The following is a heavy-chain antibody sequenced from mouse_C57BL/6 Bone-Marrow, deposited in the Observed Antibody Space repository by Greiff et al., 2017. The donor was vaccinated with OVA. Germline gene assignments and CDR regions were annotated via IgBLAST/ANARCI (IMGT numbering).Heavy chain of an antibody. V-gene: IGHV1-69*01. CDR3: ARSSLLPEGYYFDY. CDR1: GYTFTSYW. Sequence: QVQLQQPGAELVMPGASVKLSCKASGYTFTSYWMHWVKQRPGQGLEWIGEIDPSDSYTNYNQKFKGKSTLTVDKSSSTAYMQLSSLTSEDSAVYYCARSSLLPEGYYFDYWGQGTTLTVSS. CDR2: IDPSDSYT. D-gene: IGHD1-2*01. J-gene: IGHJ2*01.